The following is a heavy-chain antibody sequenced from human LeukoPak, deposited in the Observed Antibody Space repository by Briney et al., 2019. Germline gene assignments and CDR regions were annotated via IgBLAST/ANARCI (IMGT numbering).Heavy chain of an antibody. D-gene: IGHD3-16*02. Sequence: PGGSLRLSCAASGFTFSSYDMSWVRQAPGKGLEWVTAISGSGGSTYYADSVKGRFTISRDNSRNTLYLQMNSLRAEDTAVYYCAKGGRLRLGELSLIDYWGQGTLVTVSS. J-gene: IGHJ4*02. CDR2: ISGSGGST. CDR1: GFTFSSYD. CDR3: AKGGRLRLGELSLIDY. V-gene: IGHV3-23*01.